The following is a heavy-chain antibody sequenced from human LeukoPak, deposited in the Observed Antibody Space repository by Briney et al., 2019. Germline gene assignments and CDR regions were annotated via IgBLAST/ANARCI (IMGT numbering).Heavy chain of an antibody. J-gene: IGHJ4*02. V-gene: IGHV3-49*04. D-gene: IGHD3-16*02. Sequence: GGSLRLSCTASGFTFGDYAMSWVRQAPGKGLEGVGFIRSKAYGGTTEYAASAKGRFTISRDDSKSIAYLQMNRLKTEDTAVVYCTRNFVWGSYRYFDYWGQGTLVTVSS. CDR3: TRNFVWGSYRYFDY. CDR2: IRSKAYGGTT. CDR1: GFTFGDYA.